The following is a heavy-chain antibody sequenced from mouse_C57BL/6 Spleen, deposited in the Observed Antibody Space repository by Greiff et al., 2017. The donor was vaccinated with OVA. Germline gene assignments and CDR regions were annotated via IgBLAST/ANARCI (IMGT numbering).Heavy chain of an antibody. V-gene: IGHV5-6*01. Sequence: EVKLQESGGDLVKPGGSLKLSCAASGFTFSSYGMSWVRQTPDKRLEWVATISSGGSYTYYPDSVKGRFTISRDNAKNTLYLQMSSLKSEDTAMYYCARQAGTGAWFAYWGQGTLVTVSA. CDR1: GFTFSSYG. CDR3: ARQAGTGAWFAY. J-gene: IGHJ3*01. CDR2: ISSGGSYT. D-gene: IGHD4-1*01.